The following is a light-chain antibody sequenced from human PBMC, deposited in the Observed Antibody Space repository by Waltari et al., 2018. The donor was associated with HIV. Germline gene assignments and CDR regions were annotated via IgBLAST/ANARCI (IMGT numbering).Light chain of an antibody. CDR3: CSCPRSGIRYV. Sequence: QSALTQPASVSGSPGQSITISCTGTSSNVGSDDLVSWYQQHPGEAPNLFIYEGTKRPSGVSNRFSGSKAGTTASLTLSGLQAEDEADYYCCSCPRSGIRYVFGTGTKVTVL. V-gene: IGLV2-23*01. J-gene: IGLJ1*01. CDR2: EGT. CDR1: SSNVGSDDL.